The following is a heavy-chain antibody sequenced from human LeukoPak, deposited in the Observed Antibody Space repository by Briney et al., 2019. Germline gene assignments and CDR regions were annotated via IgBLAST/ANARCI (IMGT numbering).Heavy chain of an antibody. J-gene: IGHJ3*02. Sequence: PSETLSLTCTVSGGSISSYYWSWIRQPPGKGLEWIGYISYSGSTNYNPSLKSRVAISVDSSKNQFSLTLSSVTAADTAVYYCAGNRDAYFLNAFDIWGQGTMVTVSS. CDR2: ISYSGST. CDR1: GGSISSYY. V-gene: IGHV4-59*08. CDR3: AGNRDAYFLNAFDI. D-gene: IGHD5-24*01.